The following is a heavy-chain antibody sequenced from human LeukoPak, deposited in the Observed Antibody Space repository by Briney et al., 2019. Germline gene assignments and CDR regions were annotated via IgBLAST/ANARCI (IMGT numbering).Heavy chain of an antibody. CDR2: ISYDGSNK. J-gene: IGHJ4*02. V-gene: IGHV3-30*18. CDR3: AKNLYCYDSSGLASVDY. CDR1: GFTFSSYG. D-gene: IGHD3-22*01. Sequence: GRSLRLSCAASGFTFSSYGMHWVRQAPGKGLEWVAVISYDGSNKYYADSVKGRFTISRDNSKNTLYLQMNSLRAEDTAVYYCAKNLYCYDSSGLASVDYWGQGTLVTVSS.